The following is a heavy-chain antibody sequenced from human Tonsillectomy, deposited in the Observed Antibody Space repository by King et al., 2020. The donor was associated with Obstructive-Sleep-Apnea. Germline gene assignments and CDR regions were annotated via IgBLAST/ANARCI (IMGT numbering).Heavy chain of an antibody. V-gene: IGHV3-7*01. CDR2: IKQDGSEK. CDR1: GFTFSSYW. Sequence: VQLVESGGGLVQPGGSLRLSCAASGFTFSSYWMSWVRQAPGKGLEWVANIKQDGSEKYYVDSVKGRFTISRDNAKNSLYLQMNSLRAEDPAVYYCARDITMVRGVITDYFDYWGQGTLVTVSS. CDR3: ARDITMVRGVITDYFDY. J-gene: IGHJ4*02. D-gene: IGHD3-10*01.